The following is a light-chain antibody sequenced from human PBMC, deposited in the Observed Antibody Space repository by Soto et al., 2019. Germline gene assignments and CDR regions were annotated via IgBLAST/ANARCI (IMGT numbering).Light chain of an antibody. CDR3: QQYYSTPWT. J-gene: IGKJ1*01. CDR2: WAS. CDR1: QSVLYSSNNKNY. Sequence: DIVMTQSPDSLAMSLGEXATINCKSSQSVLYSSNNKNYLAWYQQKPGQPPKLLIYWASTRESGVPDRFSGSGSGTDFTLTISSLQAADVAVYYCQQYYSTPWTFGQGTKV. V-gene: IGKV4-1*01.